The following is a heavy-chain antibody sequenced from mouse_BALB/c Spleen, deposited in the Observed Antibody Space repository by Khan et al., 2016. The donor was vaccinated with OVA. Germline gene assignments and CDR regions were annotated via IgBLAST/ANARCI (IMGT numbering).Heavy chain of an antibody. V-gene: IGHV2-6-1*01. Sequence: QVQLKQSGPGLVAPSQSLSITCTISGFSLTNYGIHWVRQPPGKGLEWLVVIWSDGSTTYNSDLKSRLSISKDNSKSQVFLKMNSLQTDDTAMYYVAIQPYYHYYSMDYWGQGTSVTVSS. CDR2: IWSDGST. CDR3: AIQPYYHYYSMDY. CDR1: GFSLTNYG. J-gene: IGHJ4*01. D-gene: IGHD2-10*01.